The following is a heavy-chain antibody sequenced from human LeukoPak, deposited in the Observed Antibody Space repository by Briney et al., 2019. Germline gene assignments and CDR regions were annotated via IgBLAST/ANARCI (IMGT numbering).Heavy chain of an antibody. Sequence: SETLSLTCVVYGGSFSGYYWSWIRQPPGKGLEWIGEINHSGSTNYNPSLKSRVTISVDTSKNQFSLKLSSVTAADTAVYYCASQRLGYCSSTSCHNWFDPWGQGTLVTVSS. D-gene: IGHD2-2*01. J-gene: IGHJ5*02. V-gene: IGHV4-34*01. CDR3: ASQRLGYCSSTSCHNWFDP. CDR2: INHSGST. CDR1: GGSFSGYY.